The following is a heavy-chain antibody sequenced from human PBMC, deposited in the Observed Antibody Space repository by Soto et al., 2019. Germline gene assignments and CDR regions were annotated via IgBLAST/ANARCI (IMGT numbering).Heavy chain of an antibody. Sequence: VSVKVSCKASGYTFTSYGISWVRQAPGQGLEWMGWISAYNGNTNYAQKLQGRVTMTTDTSTSTAYMELRSLRSDDTAVYYCARLPDGDYYFDYWGQGTLVTVSS. D-gene: IGHD4-17*01. V-gene: IGHV1-18*01. CDR3: ARLPDGDYYFDY. CDR2: ISAYNGNT. J-gene: IGHJ4*02. CDR1: GYTFTSYG.